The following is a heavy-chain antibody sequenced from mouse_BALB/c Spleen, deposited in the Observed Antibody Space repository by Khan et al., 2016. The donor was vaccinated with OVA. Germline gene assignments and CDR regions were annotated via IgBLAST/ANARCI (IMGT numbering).Heavy chain of an antibody. V-gene: IGHV5-12*02. CDR1: GFTFSDYY. CDR2: ISNGGGST. Sequence: EVELVESGGGLVQPGGSLKLSCATSGFTFSDYYMYWVRQTPEKRLEWVACISNGGGSTYYPDTVKGRFTISRDNAKNTLYLQMSRLNSEDTSMYYCARHGGAYYRYYVGSWFAYWGQGTLVTVSA. J-gene: IGHJ3*01. D-gene: IGHD2-14*01. CDR3: ARHGGAYYRYYVGSWFAY.